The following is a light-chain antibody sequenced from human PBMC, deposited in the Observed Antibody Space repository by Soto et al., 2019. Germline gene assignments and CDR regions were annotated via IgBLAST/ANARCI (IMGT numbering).Light chain of an antibody. Sequence: EIVLTQSPATLSLSPGERATLSSRASQSVSSYLAWYQQKPGQAPRLLIYYTSIRASGIPARFSGSGSGTDFTLTISSLDPEDFAVYYCQQRSNRPLTFGQGTRLEI. V-gene: IGKV3-11*01. J-gene: IGKJ5*01. CDR3: QQRSNRPLT. CDR1: QSVSSY. CDR2: YTS.